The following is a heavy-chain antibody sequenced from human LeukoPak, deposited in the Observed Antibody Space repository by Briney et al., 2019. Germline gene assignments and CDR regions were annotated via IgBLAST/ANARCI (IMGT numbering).Heavy chain of an antibody. V-gene: IGHV3-7*01. Sequence: GGSLTLSCAASGFSFSTCWMTWVRQAPGKGLEWVANIKQDGSERYYVDSVKGRFTISRDNAKSSLYLQVNSPRAEDTAVYYCAKSLVVVNDPPDYWGQGTLVTVSS. D-gene: IGHD2-21*01. J-gene: IGHJ4*02. CDR1: GFSFSTCW. CDR3: AKSLVVVNDPPDY. CDR2: IKQDGSER.